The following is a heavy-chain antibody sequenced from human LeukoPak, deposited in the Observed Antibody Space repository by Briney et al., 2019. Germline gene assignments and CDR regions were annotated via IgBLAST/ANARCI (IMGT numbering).Heavy chain of an antibody. CDR2: INHSGST. CDR1: GGSFSGYY. D-gene: IGHD3-16*02. CDR3: ARGHVSVRYDY. Sequence: SETLSLTCAVYGGSFSGYYWSWIRQPPGKGLEWIGEINHSGSTNYNPSLKSRVTISVDTSKNQFSLKLSSVTAADTAVYYCARGHVSVRYDYWGQGTLVTVSS. V-gene: IGHV4-34*01. J-gene: IGHJ4*02.